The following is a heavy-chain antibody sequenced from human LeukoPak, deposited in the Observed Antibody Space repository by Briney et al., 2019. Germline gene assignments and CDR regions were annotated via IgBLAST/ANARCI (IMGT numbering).Heavy chain of an antibody. J-gene: IGHJ4*02. V-gene: IGHV3-23*01. Sequence: GGSLRLSCAASGFTFSSYAMSWVRQAPGKGLEWVSAISGSGGSTYYADSVKGRFTISRDNSKNTLYLQMNSLRAEDTAVYYCAKVRYYYGSGSYSPPFDYWGQGTLVTVSS. CDR3: AKVRYYYGSGSYSPPFDY. D-gene: IGHD3-10*01. CDR2: ISGSGGST. CDR1: GFTFSSYA.